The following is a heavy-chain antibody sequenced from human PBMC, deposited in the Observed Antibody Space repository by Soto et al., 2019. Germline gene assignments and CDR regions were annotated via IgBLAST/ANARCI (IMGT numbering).Heavy chain of an antibody. CDR1: GFTCSSYW. V-gene: IGHV3-74*01. Sequence: GGSLRLSCAPSGFTCSSYWMHWVRQAPGKGLVWVSRINSDGSSISYADSVKGRFTISRDNAKNTLYLQMNSLRAEGTAVYYCVRTSLVVAAATREDYWGQGTLVTVSS. J-gene: IGHJ4*02. CDR3: VRTSLVVAAATREDY. D-gene: IGHD2-15*01. CDR2: INSDGSSI.